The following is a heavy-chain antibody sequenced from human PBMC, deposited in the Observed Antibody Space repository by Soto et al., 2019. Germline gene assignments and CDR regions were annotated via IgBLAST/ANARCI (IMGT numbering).Heavy chain of an antibody. J-gene: IGHJ3*02. D-gene: IGHD3-22*01. V-gene: IGHV3-23*01. CDR2: ISGSSEFI. CDR1: GFTFSSYA. Sequence: EVQLLESGGGLAQPGGSLRLSCAASGFTFSSYAMNWVRQAPGKGLEWVSSISGSSEFIYYADSVKGRFTISRDNSKNTLYLQMNSLRAEDTAVYYCAKTSWLLQHYAFDIWGQGTMVTVSS. CDR3: AKTSWLLQHYAFDI.